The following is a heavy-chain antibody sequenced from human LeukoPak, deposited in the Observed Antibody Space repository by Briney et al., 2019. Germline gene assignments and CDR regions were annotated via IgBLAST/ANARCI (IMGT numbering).Heavy chain of an antibody. Sequence: GGSLRLSCAASGFTFSSYGMHWVRQAPGKGLEWVAVISYDGSNKYYADSVKGRFTISRDNSKNTLYLQMNSLRAEDTAVYYCAEGAFDIWGQGTMVTVSS. J-gene: IGHJ3*02. CDR3: AEGAFDI. CDR2: ISYDGSNK. CDR1: GFTFSSYG. V-gene: IGHV3-30*18.